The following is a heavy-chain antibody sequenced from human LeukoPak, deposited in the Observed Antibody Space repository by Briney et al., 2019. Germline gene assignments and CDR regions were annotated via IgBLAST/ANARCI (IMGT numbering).Heavy chain of an antibody. CDR1: GGSFSGYC. CDR2: INRSGST. CDR3: TRGLKLPFD. J-gene: IGHJ4*02. V-gene: IGHV4-34*01. Sequence: SETLSLTCAVYGGSFSGYCWSWIRQPPGKGLEWIGEINRSGSTDYNPSLKSRVTISVDMSKNHFSLKLSSMTAADAAVYYCTRGLKLPFDWGQGTLVTVSS.